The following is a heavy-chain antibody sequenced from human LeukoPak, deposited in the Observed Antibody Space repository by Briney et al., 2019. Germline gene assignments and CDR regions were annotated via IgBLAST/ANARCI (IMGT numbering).Heavy chain of an antibody. Sequence: GGSLRLSCAASGFTFSSYWMTWVRQAPGKGLEWVANIKQDGREKYYVDSVKGRFTISRDNAKNSLYLQMNSLRAEDTAVYYCASHSGNYFDYWGQGTLVTVSS. CDR2: IKQDGREK. CDR1: GFTFSSYW. J-gene: IGHJ4*02. D-gene: IGHD1-26*01. V-gene: IGHV3-7*01. CDR3: ASHSGNYFDY.